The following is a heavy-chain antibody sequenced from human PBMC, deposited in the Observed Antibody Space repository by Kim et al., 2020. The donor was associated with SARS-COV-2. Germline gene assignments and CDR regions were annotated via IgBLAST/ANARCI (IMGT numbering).Heavy chain of an antibody. Sequence: GGSMRLSCAASGFTFDDYAMHWVRQAPGKGLEWVSGISWNSGSIGYADSVKGRFTISRDNAKNSLYLQMNSLRAEDTALYYCAKDIGGGSGRPWYFDYWGQGTLVTVSS. CDR1: GFTFDDYA. CDR3: AKDIGGGSGRPWYFDY. CDR2: ISWNSGSI. J-gene: IGHJ4*02. V-gene: IGHV3-9*01. D-gene: IGHD6-19*01.